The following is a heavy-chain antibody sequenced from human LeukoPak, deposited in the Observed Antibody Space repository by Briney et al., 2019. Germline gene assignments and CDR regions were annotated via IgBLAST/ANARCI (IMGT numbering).Heavy chain of an antibody. CDR2: IHSDGSKK. D-gene: IGHD3-22*01. CDR3: AKEPTSRGYNDIDY. CDR1: GFTFSSYT. Sequence: PGGSLRLSCAASGFTFSSYTMHWVRQAPGKGLEWVACIHSDGSKKYYADSVKDRFTISRDNSKNTLSLQMNSLRAEDTAVYYCAKEPTSRGYNDIDYWGQGTLVTVSS. V-gene: IGHV3-30*02. J-gene: IGHJ4*02.